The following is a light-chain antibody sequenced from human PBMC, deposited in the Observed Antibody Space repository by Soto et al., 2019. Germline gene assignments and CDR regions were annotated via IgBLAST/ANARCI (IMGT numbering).Light chain of an antibody. CDR1: QGISNY. Sequence: DIQMTQSPSSLSASVGDRVTTTCRASQGISNYLAWYQQKPGKVPKLLIYAASTLQSGVPSRFSGSGSGTDFTLIISSLQPEDVATYYCQKYNSAPLTFGGGTKVDIK. CDR2: AAS. CDR3: QKYNSAPLT. V-gene: IGKV1-27*01. J-gene: IGKJ4*01.